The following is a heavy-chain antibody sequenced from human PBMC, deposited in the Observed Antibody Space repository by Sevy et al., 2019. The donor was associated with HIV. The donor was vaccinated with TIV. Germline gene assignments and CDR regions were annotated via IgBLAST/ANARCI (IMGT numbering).Heavy chain of an antibody. CDR3: ARDSAVVPRALVY. CDR2: IYYSGSS. CDR1: GDSISSYF. Sequence: SETLSLTCNVSGDSISSYFWSWFRQPPGKGLEWIGYIYYSGSSEYNPSLRRRVTIPIDTSKKYLSVKLTSVTGAETAVYYCARDSAVVPRALVYWGQGTMVTVSS. J-gene: IGHJ4*02. D-gene: IGHD2-15*01. V-gene: IGHV4-59*01.